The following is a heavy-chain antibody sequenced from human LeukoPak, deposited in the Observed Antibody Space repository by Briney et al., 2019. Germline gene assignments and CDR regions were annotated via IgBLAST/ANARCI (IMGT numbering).Heavy chain of an antibody. CDR2: ISSSSSYI. J-gene: IGHJ6*02. CDR3: ARDGYDYVWGPYYYGMDV. V-gene: IGHV3-21*01. CDR1: GFTFSSYS. Sequence: GGPLRLSCAASGFTFSSYSMNWVRQAPGKGLEWVSSISSSSSYIYYADSVKGRFTISRDNAKNSLYLQMNSLRAEDTAVYYCARDGYDYVWGPYYYGMDVWGQGTTVTVSS. D-gene: IGHD3-16*01.